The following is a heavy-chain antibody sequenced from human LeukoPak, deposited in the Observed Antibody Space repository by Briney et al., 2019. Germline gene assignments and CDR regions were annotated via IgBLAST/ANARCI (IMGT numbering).Heavy chain of an antibody. J-gene: IGHJ2*01. CDR3: ARDRWGTDYGGHSYWYFDL. CDR1: GFTFSSYW. Sequence: PGGSLRLSCAASGFTFSSYWMSWVRQAPGKGLEWVANIKQDGSEKYYVDSVKGRFTISRDNAKNSLYLQMNSLRAEDTAVYYCARDRWGTDYGGHSYWYFDLWGRGTLVTVSS. V-gene: IGHV3-7*03. CDR2: IKQDGSEK. D-gene: IGHD4-23*01.